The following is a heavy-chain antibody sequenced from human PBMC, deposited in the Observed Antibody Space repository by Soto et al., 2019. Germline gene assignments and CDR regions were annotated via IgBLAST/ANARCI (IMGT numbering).Heavy chain of an antibody. CDR2: ISGSGGST. J-gene: IGHJ6*02. CDR3: AKDSGYCGGDCYIYYYYGMDV. V-gene: IGHV3-23*01. CDR1: GFTFSSYA. Sequence: PGGSLRLSCAASGFTFSSYAMSWVRQAPGKGLEWVSAISGSGGSTYYADSVKGRFTISRDNSKNTLYLQMNSLRAEDTAVYYCAKDSGYCGGDCYIYYYYGMDVWGQGTTVTVSS. D-gene: IGHD2-21*02.